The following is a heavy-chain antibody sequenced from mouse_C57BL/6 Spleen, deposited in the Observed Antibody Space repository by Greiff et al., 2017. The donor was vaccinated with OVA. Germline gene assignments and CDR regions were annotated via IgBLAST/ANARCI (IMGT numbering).Heavy chain of an antibody. CDR3: ARDSYYYGSYFDY. J-gene: IGHJ2*01. CDR1: GYSITSGYY. CDR2: ISYDGSN. Sequence: EVQLQESGPGLVKPSQSLSLTCSVTGYSITSGYYWNWIRQFPGNKLEWMGYISYDGSNNYNPSLKNRISITRDTSKNQFFLKLNSVTTEDTATYYCARDSYYYGSYFDYWGQGTTLTVSS. D-gene: IGHD1-1*01. V-gene: IGHV3-6*01.